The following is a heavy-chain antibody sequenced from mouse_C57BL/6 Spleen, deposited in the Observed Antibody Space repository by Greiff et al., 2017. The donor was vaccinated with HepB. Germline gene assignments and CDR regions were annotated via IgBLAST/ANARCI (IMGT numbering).Heavy chain of an antibody. CDR2: IDPSDSYT. CDR3: ARGYGSSYFDY. D-gene: IGHD1-1*01. Sequence: QVQLQQPGAELVKPGASVKLSCKASGYTFTSYWMQWVKQRPGQGLEWIGEIDPSDSYTNYNQKFKGKATLTVETSSSTAYMQLSSLTSEDSAVYYCARGYGSSYFDYWGQGTTLTVSS. V-gene: IGHV1-50*01. CDR1: GYTFTSYW. J-gene: IGHJ2*01.